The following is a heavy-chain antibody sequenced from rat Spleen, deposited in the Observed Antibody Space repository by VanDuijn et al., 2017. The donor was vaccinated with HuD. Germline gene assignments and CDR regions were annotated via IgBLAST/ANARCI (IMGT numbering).Heavy chain of an antibody. Sequence: EVQLVESDGGLVQPGRSLKLSCAASGFTFSDFYMAWVRQAPTKGLEWVATISYDGSKTYYRDSVKGRFTISRDNARSTLNLHMDSLRSEDTAIYYCTREDWVLDVWGQGASVTVSS. CDR3: TREDWVLDV. J-gene: IGHJ4*01. D-gene: IGHD4-2*01. CDR1: GFTFSDFY. V-gene: IGHV5-29*01. CDR2: ISYDGSKT.